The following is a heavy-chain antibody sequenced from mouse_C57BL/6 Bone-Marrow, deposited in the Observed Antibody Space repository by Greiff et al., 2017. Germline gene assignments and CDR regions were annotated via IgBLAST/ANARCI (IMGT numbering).Heavy chain of an antibody. CDR2: INPSTGGT. V-gene: IGHV1-43*01. J-gene: IGHJ4*01. CDR1: GYSFTGYY. Sequence: EVQLQQSGPELVKPGASVKISCKASGYSFTGYYMHWVKQSSEKSLEWIGEINPSTGGTSYNQKFKGKATLTVDKSSSTAYMQLKSLTSEDSAVYYCARLGNAMDYWGQGTSVTVSS. CDR3: ARLGNAMDY. D-gene: IGHD3-1*01.